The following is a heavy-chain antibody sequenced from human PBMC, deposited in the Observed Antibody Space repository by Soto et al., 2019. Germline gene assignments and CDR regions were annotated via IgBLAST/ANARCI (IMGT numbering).Heavy chain of an antibody. D-gene: IGHD2-21*01. V-gene: IGHV4-39*01. CDR3: ARGKFGFSYYSYYYLDV. CDR2: IYYSGST. Sequence: SETLSLTCTVSGGSISSSSYYWGWIRQPPGKGLEWIGSIYYSGSTYYNPSLKSRVTISVDTSKNQFSLKLTSVTASDTAVYYCARGKFGFSYYSYYYLDVWGKGTTVTVSS. CDR1: GGSISSSSYY. J-gene: IGHJ6*03.